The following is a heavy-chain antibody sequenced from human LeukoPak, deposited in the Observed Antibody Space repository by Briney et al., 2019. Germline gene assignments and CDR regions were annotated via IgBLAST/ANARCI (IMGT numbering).Heavy chain of an antibody. D-gene: IGHD4-23*01. J-gene: IGHJ4*02. V-gene: IGHV4-38-2*02. CDR3: ARVGTTVVTQGMDS. Sequence: SETLSLACTVSGYSISSGYYWGWIRQPPGKGLEWIGTIYQSGITYYKPSLKSRVTISVDTSKNQFSLRLTSVTAADTAVYYCARVGTTVVTQGMDSWGQGTLVTVSS. CDR2: IYQSGIT. CDR1: GYSISSGYY.